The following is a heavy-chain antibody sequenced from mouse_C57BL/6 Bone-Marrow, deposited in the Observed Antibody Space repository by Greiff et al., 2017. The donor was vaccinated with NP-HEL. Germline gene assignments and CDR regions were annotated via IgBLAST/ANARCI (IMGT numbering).Heavy chain of an antibody. V-gene: IGHV5-12*01. CDR1: GFTFSDYY. CDR3: ASLPRAY. Sequence: EVKLMESGGGLVQPGGSLKLSCAASGFTFSDYYMYWVRQTPEKRLEWVAYISNGGGSTYYPDTVKGRFTISRDNAKNTLYLQMSRLKSEDTAMYYCASLPRAYWGQGTLVTVSA. CDR2: ISNGGGST. J-gene: IGHJ3*01.